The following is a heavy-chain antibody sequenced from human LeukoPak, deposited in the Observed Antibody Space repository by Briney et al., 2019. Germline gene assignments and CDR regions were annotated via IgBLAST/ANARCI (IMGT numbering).Heavy chain of an antibody. Sequence: GGSLRLSCAASGFTFSSYSMNWVSQAPGKWMEWVSSISSSSRAIYYADSVKGRFTISRDNAKNSLYLQMSCLRDEDTAVYYCARDRPGVGAIDYWGQGALVTVSS. V-gene: IGHV3-48*02. D-gene: IGHD1-26*01. CDR1: GFTFSSYS. CDR3: ARDRPGVGAIDY. CDR2: ISSSSRAI. J-gene: IGHJ4*02.